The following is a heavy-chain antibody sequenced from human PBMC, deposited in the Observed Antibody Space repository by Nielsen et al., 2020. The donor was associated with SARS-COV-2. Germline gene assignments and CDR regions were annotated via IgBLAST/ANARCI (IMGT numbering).Heavy chain of an antibody. CDR3: ARVRSSSSVYYYYYMDV. J-gene: IGHJ6*03. V-gene: IGHV4-31*03. D-gene: IGHD6-6*01. Sequence: SETLSLTCSVSGGSIISNSYYWSWIRQHPGKGLEWIGYIYYSGSTYYNPSLKSRVTISVDTSKNQFSLKLSSVTAADTAVYYCARVRSSSSVYYYYYMDVWGKGTTVTVSS. CDR2: IYYSGST. CDR1: GGSIISNSYY.